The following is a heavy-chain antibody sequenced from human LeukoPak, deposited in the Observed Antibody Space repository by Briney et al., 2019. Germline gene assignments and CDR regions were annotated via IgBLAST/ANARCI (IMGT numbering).Heavy chain of an antibody. D-gene: IGHD1-26*01. V-gene: IGHV3-74*01. CDR3: VRGGYQFEY. Sequence: PGGSLRLSCATSGFTFSNHWMHWVRQAPGKGLVWVSRINSDESTTSYADSVKGRFTISRDNAKNTLYLQMNSLRAEDTAVYYCVRGGYQFEYWGQGTLVTVSS. J-gene: IGHJ4*02. CDR2: INSDESTT. CDR1: GFTFSNHW.